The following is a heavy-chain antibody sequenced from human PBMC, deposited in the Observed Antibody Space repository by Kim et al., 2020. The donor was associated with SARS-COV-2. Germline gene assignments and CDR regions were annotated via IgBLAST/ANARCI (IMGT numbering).Heavy chain of an antibody. V-gene: IGHV4-38-2*02. J-gene: IGHJ4*01. CDR1: GYSISSGYY. CDR2: IYHSRST. CDR3: SRGHIVVVVAATFGY. Sequence: SETLSLTCTVSGYSISSGYYWGWMRQPPGKRLVWFGSIYHSRSTYYYQSPKSRVTITADTTKNQFSLLQSSATAAATAAYYCSRGHIVVVVAATFGYWG. D-gene: IGHD2-15*01.